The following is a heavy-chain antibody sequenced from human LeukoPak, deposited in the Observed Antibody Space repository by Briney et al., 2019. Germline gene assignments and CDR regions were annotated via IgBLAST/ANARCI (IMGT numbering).Heavy chain of an antibody. CDR1: GGSFSGYY. CDR3: ARARSAAEPYFFDY. Sequence: SETLSLTCAVYGGSFSGYYWSWIRQPPGKGLEWIGEINHSGSTNYNPSLKSRVTISVDTSKNQFSLKLSSVTAADTAVYYCARARSAAEPYFFDYWGQGTLVTVSS. V-gene: IGHV4-34*01. J-gene: IGHJ4*02. CDR2: INHSGST. D-gene: IGHD2-2*01.